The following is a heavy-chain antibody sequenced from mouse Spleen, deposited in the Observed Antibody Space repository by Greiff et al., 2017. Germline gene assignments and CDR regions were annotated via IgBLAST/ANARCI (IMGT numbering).Heavy chain of an antibody. Sequence: VQLQQSGPELVKPGASVKIPCKASGYTFTDYNMDWVKQSHGKSLEWIGDINPNNGGTIYNQKFKGKATLTVDKSSSTAYMELRSLTSEDTAVYYCARSSLYYYGSSPHYFDYWGQGTTLTVSS. D-gene: IGHD1-1*01. V-gene: IGHV1-18*01. CDR1: GYTFTDYN. CDR3: ARSSLYYYGSSPHYFDY. CDR2: INPNNGGT. J-gene: IGHJ2*01.